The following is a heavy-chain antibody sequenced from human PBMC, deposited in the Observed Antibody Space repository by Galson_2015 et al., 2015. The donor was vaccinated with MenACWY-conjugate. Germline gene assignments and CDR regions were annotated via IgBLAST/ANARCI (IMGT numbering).Heavy chain of an antibody. J-gene: IGHJ3*02. CDR2: ISGSDGDI. CDR3: AKGANYYDSSGKRYDAFDI. Sequence: SLRLSCAASGFTFSKCVMSWVRQAPGKGLEWVSGISGSDGDIDYADSVKGRFTISRDNSRNTVYLQMNSLRAEDTAVYHCAKGANYYDSSGKRYDAFDIWGQGTMVTVSS. V-gene: IGHV3-23*01. D-gene: IGHD3-22*01. CDR1: GFTFSKCV.